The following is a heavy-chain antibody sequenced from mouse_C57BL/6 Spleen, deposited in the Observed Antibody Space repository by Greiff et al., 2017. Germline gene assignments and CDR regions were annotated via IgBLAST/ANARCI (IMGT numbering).Heavy chain of an antibody. V-gene: IGHV1-72*01. CDR1: GYTFTSYW. D-gene: IGHD2-1*01. CDR2: IDPNSGGT. CDR3: ARSGDGTTWGFAY. Sequence: QVQLQQPGAELVKPGASVKLSCKASGYTFTSYWMHWVKQRPGRGLEWIRRIDPNSGGTKYNEKFKSKATLTVDKPSSTAYMQLSSLTSEDSAVYYCARSGDGTTWGFAYRGQGTLVTVSA. J-gene: IGHJ3*01.